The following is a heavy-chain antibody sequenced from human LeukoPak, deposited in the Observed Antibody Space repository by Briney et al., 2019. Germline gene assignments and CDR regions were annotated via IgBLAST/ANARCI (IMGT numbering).Heavy chain of an antibody. CDR2: IYYSGST. V-gene: IGHV4-59*08. D-gene: IGHD1-26*01. CDR3: ARTDSGSYIVAFDH. Sequence: PSETLSLTCTVSGGSISSYYWSWIRQPPGKGLEWIGYIYYSGSTNYNPSLKSRVTISVDTSKNQFSLKLSSVTAADTAVYYCARTDSGSYIVAFDHWGQGSPVTVSS. CDR1: GGSISSYY. J-gene: IGHJ4*02.